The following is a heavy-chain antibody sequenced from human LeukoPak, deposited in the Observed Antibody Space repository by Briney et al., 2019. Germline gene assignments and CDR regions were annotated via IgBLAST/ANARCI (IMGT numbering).Heavy chain of an antibody. CDR2: IYTSGST. CDR1: GGSISSGSYY. J-gene: IGHJ4*02. V-gene: IGHV4-61*02. Sequence: SQTLSLTCTVSGGSISSGSYYWRWIRQPAGKGLEWIGRIYTSGSTNYNPSLKSRVTISVDTSKNQFSLKLSSVTAADTAVYYCARGQRLEGYYFDYWGQGTLVTVSS. D-gene: IGHD6-25*01. CDR3: ARGQRLEGYYFDY.